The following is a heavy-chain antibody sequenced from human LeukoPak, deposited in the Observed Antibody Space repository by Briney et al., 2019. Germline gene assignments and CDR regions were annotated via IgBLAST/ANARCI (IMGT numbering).Heavy chain of an antibody. V-gene: IGHV4-59*08. Sequence: SETLSLTCIVSGGFISSYYWSWIRQPPGKGLEWIGQIYHSGSTHYNPSLKSRVTISVDKSKNQFSLNLTSVTAADTAVYYCARQINGNSNSNWGQGTLVTVSS. CDR2: IYHSGST. J-gene: IGHJ4*02. CDR1: GGFISSYY. CDR3: ARQINGNSNSN. D-gene: IGHD4-11*01.